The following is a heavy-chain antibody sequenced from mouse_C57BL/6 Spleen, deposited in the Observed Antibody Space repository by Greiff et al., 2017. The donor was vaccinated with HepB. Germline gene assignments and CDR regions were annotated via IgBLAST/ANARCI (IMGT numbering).Heavy chain of an antibody. CDR3: ASPYDYETFAY. CDR1: GYTFTSYW. Sequence: VQLQQPGAELVKPGASVKLSCKASGYTFTSYWMYWVKQRPGQGLEWIGMIHPNSGSTNYNEKFKSKATLTVDKSSSTAYMQLSSLTSEDSAVYYCASPYDYETFAYWGQGTLVTVSA. V-gene: IGHV1-64*01. J-gene: IGHJ3*01. D-gene: IGHD2-4*01. CDR2: IHPNSGST.